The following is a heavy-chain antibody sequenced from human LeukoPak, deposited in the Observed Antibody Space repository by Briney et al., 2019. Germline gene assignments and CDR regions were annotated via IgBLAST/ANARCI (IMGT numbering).Heavy chain of an antibody. D-gene: IGHD3-22*01. CDR2: ISGSGGST. CDR3: AKDPTYYYDSSGYYYNGYFDY. V-gene: IGHV3-23*01. Sequence: PGGSLRLSCAASGFTFSSYAMSWVRQAPGKGLEWVSAISGSGGSTYYADSVKGRFTISRGNSKNTLYLQMNSLRAEDTAVYYCAKDPTYYYDSSGYYYNGYFDYWGQGTLVTVSS. CDR1: GFTFSSYA. J-gene: IGHJ4*02.